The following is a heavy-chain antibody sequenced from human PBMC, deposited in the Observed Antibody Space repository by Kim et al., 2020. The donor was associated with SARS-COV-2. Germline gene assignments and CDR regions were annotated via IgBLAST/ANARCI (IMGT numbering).Heavy chain of an antibody. Sequence: GGSLRLSCAASGFTFSNYAMSWVRQAPGKGLEWVSAISGSGGSTYYADSVKGRFTISRDNSKNTLYLQMNSLRAEDTAVYYCASGEVGATSYYYGMDVWGQGTTVTVSS. CDR2: ISGSGGST. J-gene: IGHJ6*02. CDR3: ASGEVGATSYYYGMDV. V-gene: IGHV3-23*01. CDR1: GFTFSNYA. D-gene: IGHD1-26*01.